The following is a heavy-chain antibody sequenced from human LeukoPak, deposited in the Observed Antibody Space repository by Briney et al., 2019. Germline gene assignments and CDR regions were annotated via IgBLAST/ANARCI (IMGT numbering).Heavy chain of an antibody. CDR3: AISDRAVGPAFDI. D-gene: IGHD1-14*01. J-gene: IGHJ3*02. V-gene: IGHV6-1*01. CDR1: GDSVSSNSAA. Sequence: SQTLSLTCALSGDSVSSNSAAWKWIRQSPSRGLEWLGRTYYRAKWYNDYAVSVKRRITINPDTSKNQFSLQLNSVPPEDTAVYYCAISDRAVGPAFDIWSQGTMVTVSS. CDR2: TYYRAKWYN.